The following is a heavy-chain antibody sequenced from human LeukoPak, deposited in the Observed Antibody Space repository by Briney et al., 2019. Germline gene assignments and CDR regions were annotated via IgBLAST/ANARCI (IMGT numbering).Heavy chain of an antibody. D-gene: IGHD5-24*01. V-gene: IGHV1-2*02. J-gene: IGHJ4*02. Sequence: ASVKVSCKASGYTFTGYYMHWVRQAPGQGLEWMGWINTNSGGTNYAQKFQGRVTMTRDTSISTACKELSRLRSDDTAVYYCARDVVEMATTRFDYWGQGTLVTVSS. CDR2: INTNSGGT. CDR3: ARDVVEMATTRFDY. CDR1: GYTFTGYY.